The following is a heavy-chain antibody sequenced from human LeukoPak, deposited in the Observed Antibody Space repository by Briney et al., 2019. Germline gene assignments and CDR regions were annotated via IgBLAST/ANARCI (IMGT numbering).Heavy chain of an antibody. CDR1: GGSISSSSYY. CDR3: ARDGTGIQVIGLD. Sequence: SETLSLTCTVSGGSISSSSYYWGWIRQPPGKGLEWIGSIYYSGSTYYNPSLKSRVTISVDTSKNQFSLKLSSVTAADTAVYHCARDGTGIQVIGLDWGQGTLVTVSS. V-gene: IGHV4-39*02. J-gene: IGHJ4*02. D-gene: IGHD2-21*02. CDR2: IYYSGST.